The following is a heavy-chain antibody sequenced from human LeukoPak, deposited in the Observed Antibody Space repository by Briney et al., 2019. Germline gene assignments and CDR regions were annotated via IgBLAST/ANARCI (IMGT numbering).Heavy chain of an antibody. CDR2: INTDGSST. CDR3: ARGTPGYDFWSGSSGKYYYYMDV. D-gene: IGHD3-3*01. V-gene: IGHV3-74*01. CDR1: GFTFSSYW. Sequence: GGSLRLACVASGFTFSSYWMHWVRQAPGKGLVWVSRINTDGSSTSYADSVKGRFTISRDNAKNTLYLQMNSLRAEDTAVFYCARGTPGYDFWSGSSGKYYYYMDVWGKGTTVTVSS. J-gene: IGHJ6*03.